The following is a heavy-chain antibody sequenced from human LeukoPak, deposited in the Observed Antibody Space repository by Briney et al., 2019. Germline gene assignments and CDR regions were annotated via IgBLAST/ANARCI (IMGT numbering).Heavy chain of an antibody. CDR1: GFTFGNHW. Sequence: GGSLRLSCAASGFTFGNHWMTWVRQAPGKGLEWLAHIKEDGSETAYVDCVRGRFTISRDNAKNSLYLQMSSLRDEDTAVYYCARDRGFFLFDYWGQGTLVSVSS. V-gene: IGHV3-7*01. CDR2: IKEDGSET. J-gene: IGHJ4*02. D-gene: IGHD3-10*01. CDR3: ARDRGFFLFDY.